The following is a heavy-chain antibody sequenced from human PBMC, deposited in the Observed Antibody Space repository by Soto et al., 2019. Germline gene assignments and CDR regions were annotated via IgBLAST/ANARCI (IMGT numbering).Heavy chain of an antibody. J-gene: IGHJ4*02. V-gene: IGHV3-74*01. CDR2: INADGTST. CDR1: GFTFSNSW. D-gene: IGHD2-2*01. Sequence: GGSLRLSCAASGFTFSNSWMHWVRQVSGKGLAWVSRINADGTSTSYADSVKGRFTISRDNAKNTLYLHVNSLRAEDTAVYYCVKVLARGVGVPRFYFDSWGQGALVTVS. CDR3: VKVLARGVGVPRFYFDS.